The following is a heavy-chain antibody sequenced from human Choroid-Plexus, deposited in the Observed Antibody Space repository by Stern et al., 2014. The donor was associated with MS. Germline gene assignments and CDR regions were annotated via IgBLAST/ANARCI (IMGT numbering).Heavy chain of an antibody. J-gene: IGHJ5*02. CDR2: VSDDGSNK. CDR1: GVTFGSCA. D-gene: IGHD2-15*01. Sequence: VQLVESGGGVVQPGRPVRLSCVASGVTFGSCAMHWVRQAPGKGLEWVAGVSDDGSNKYYARSVNARFHTSRDNSQDTLYMQMSSLRPEDTAVYYCAKDRQYLSYSLDHWGQGTLVTVSS. V-gene: IGHV3-30*18. CDR3: AKDRQYLSYSLDH.